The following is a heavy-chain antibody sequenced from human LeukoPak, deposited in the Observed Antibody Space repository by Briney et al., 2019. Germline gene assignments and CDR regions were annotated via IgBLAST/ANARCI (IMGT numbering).Heavy chain of an antibody. CDR2: ISWNSGSI. J-gene: IGHJ4*02. CDR3: AKDIEY. CDR1: GFTFDDYA. V-gene: IGHV3-9*01. Sequence: GRSPRLSCAASGFTFDDYAMHWVRQAPGKGLEWVSGISWNSGSIGYADSVKGRFTISRDNAKNSLYLQMNSLRAEDTALYYCAKDIEYWGQGTLVTVSS.